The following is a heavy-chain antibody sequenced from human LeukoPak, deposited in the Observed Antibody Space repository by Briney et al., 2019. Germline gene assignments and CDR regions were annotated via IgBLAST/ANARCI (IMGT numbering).Heavy chain of an antibody. D-gene: IGHD3-9*01. CDR1: GFTFSSYW. V-gene: IGHV3-74*01. CDR3: TRDLMDYDVSTGLHHYYMDV. Sequence: GGSLRLSCVASGFTFSSYWMHWVRQDPRKGLVWVSRINGDGRNINYADSVRGRFTISRDNAKNTLYLQMNTLRVEDTAVYYCTRDLMDYDVSTGLHHYYMDVWGQGTTVTVS. CDR2: INGDGRNI. J-gene: IGHJ6*02.